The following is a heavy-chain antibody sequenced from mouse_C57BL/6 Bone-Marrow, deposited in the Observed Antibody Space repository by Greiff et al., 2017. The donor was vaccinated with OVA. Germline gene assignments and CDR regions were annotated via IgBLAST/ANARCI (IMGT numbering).Heavy chain of an antibody. V-gene: IGHV5-6*01. CDR2: ISSGGSYT. D-gene: IGHD2-4*01. Sequence: EVQVVESGGDLVKPGGSLKLSCAASGFTFSSYGMSWVRQTPDKRLEWVATISSGGSYTYYPDSVKGRFTISRDNAKNTLYLQMSSLKSEDTAMYYCARRGLRYYYAMDYWGQGTSVTVSS. CDR1: GFTFSSYG. J-gene: IGHJ4*01. CDR3: ARRGLRYYYAMDY.